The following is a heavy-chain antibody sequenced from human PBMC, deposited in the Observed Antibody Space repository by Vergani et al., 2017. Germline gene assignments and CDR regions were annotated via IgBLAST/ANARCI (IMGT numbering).Heavy chain of an antibody. Sequence: QVQLQQWGAGLLKPSETLSLTCTVYGGSFSGYYWSWIRQPPGKGLEWIGEINHSGSTNYNPSLKSRVTISIDTSKNQFSLKLNSVTAAETAVYYCAVAGAGRGDFDYWGQGTLVTVSS. CDR2: INHSGST. CDR1: GGSFSGYY. V-gene: IGHV4-34*01. CDR3: AVAGAGRGDFDY. J-gene: IGHJ4*02. D-gene: IGHD6-13*01.